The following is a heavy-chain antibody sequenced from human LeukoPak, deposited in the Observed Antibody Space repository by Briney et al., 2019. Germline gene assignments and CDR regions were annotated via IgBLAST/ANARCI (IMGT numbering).Heavy chain of an antibody. V-gene: IGHV3-21*01. J-gene: IGHJ4*02. CDR2: ISSSSSYI. CDR1: GFTFSSYS. Sequence: GGSLRLSCAASGFTFSSYSMNWVRQAPGKGLEWVSSISSSSSYIYYADSVKGRFTISRDNAKDSLYLQMNSLRAEDTAVYYCARSEDGYVDYWGQGTLVTVSS. D-gene: IGHD5-24*01. CDR3: ARSEDGYVDY.